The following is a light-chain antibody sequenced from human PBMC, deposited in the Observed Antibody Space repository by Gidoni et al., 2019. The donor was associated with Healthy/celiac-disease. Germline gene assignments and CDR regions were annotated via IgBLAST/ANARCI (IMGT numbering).Light chain of an antibody. CDR3: LQHNSYPRT. CDR2: AAS. Sequence: DSQMTQSPSSLSAYVGDRVTITCRASQGIRNDVGWYKQKPGKAPKRLIYAASSLQSGVPSRFSGSGSGTEFTLTISSLQPEDFATYYCLQHNSYPRTFGQGTKVEIK. V-gene: IGKV1-17*01. CDR1: QGIRND. J-gene: IGKJ1*01.